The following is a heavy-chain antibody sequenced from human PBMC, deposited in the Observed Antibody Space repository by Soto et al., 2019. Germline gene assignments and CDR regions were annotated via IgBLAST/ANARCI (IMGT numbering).Heavy chain of an antibody. V-gene: IGHV3-30*18. J-gene: IGHJ6*02. D-gene: IGHD5-12*01. CDR3: AKDHIVATIIFYYYGMDV. CDR2: ISYDGSNK. Sequence: GGSLRLSCAASGFTFSSYGMHWVRQAPGKGLEWVAVISYDGSNKYYADSVKGRFTISRDNSKNTLYLQMNSLRAEDTAVYYCAKDHIVATIIFYYYGMDVWGQGTTVTAP. CDR1: GFTFSSYG.